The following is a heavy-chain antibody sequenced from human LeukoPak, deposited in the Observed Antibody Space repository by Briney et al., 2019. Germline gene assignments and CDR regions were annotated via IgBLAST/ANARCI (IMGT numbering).Heavy chain of an antibody. CDR3: AKDTGSYGGITKFDY. CDR2: ISWNSGSI. J-gene: IGHJ4*02. CDR1: GFTFDDYA. Sequence: GGSLRLSCAASGFTFDDYAMHWVRQAPGKGLEWVSGISWNSGSIGYADSVKGRFTISRDNAKNSLYLQMNSLRAEDTALYYCAKDTGSYGGITKFDYWGQGTLVTVSS. D-gene: IGHD1-26*01. V-gene: IGHV3-9*01.